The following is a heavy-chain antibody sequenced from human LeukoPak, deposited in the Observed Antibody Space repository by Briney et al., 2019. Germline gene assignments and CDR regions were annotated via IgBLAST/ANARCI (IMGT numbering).Heavy chain of an antibody. J-gene: IGHJ4*02. CDR3: SRAYSTGWLGINDY. D-gene: IGHD6-19*01. CDR1: GFTFSDYA. CDR2: IRNKANGGTA. Sequence: GRSLRLSCTASGFTFSDYAMTWVRQAPGKGLEWVGFIRNKANGGTADYAASVKGRFTISRDDSKTIAYLQVNSLKTEDTAVYFCSRAYSTGWLGINDYWGQGTLVTVSS. V-gene: IGHV3-49*04.